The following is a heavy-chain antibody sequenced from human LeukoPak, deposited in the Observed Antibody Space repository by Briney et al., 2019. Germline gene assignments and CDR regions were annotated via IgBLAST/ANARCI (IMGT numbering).Heavy chain of an antibody. CDR3: AASSPYNWKAHDF. D-gene: IGHD1-1*01. CDR1: GNSLTKLS. V-gene: IGHV1-24*01. Sequence: GASVKVSFKVSGNSLTKLSMHWVRQPPGKGPEWMGGFEPEDGKIICAQKFEGRLTMTEDTSTETAYMELSSLRSEDTAVYYCAASSPYNWKAHDFWGQGSLVIVSS. J-gene: IGHJ4*02. CDR2: FEPEDGKI.